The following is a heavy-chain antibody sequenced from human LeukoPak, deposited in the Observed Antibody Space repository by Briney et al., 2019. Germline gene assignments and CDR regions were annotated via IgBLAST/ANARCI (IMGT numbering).Heavy chain of an antibody. D-gene: IGHD1-26*01. J-gene: IGHJ3*02. CDR1: GYTLTELS. Sequence: ASVKVSCKVSGYTLTELSMHWVRQAPGKGLEWMGGFDPEDGETIYAQKFQGRVTMTEDTSTDTAYMELSSLRSEDTAVYYCATVRIVGASETNVAFDIWGQGTMVTVSS. CDR2: FDPEDGET. V-gene: IGHV1-24*01. CDR3: ATVRIVGASETNVAFDI.